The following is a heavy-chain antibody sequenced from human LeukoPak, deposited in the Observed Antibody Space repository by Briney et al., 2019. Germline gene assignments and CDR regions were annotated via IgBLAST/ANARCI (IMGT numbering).Heavy chain of an antibody. Sequence: PSETLSLTCTVSGGSISSYYWSWVRQPAGKGLEWIGRIYTSGSTNYNPSLKSRVTMSVDTSKNQFSLKLISVPAADTAVYYCARDTYSSGPIDYWGQGTLVTVSS. CDR1: GGSISSYY. CDR2: IYTSGST. D-gene: IGHD6-19*01. J-gene: IGHJ4*02. CDR3: ARDTYSSGPIDY. V-gene: IGHV4-4*07.